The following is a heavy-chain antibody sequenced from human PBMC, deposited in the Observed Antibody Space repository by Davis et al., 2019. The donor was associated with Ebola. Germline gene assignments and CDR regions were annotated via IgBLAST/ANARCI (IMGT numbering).Heavy chain of an antibody. Sequence: AASVKVSCKAFGFTFSGSGMQWVRQARGQRLEWMGGIVVGSGSTTYAQKFRERLTMTRDMSTSTAYMELSSLRFEDTAVYYCAASAGTVGKFDFWGQGTLVTVSS. CDR1: GFTFSGSG. V-gene: IGHV1-58*02. CDR3: AASAGTVGKFDF. D-gene: IGHD1-14*01. CDR2: IVVGSGST. J-gene: IGHJ4*02.